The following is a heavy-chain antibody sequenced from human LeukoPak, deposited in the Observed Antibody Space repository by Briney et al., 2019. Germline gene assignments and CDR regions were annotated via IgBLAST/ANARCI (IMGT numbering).Heavy chain of an antibody. Sequence: GSLRLSCTVSGLTFNNYAMSWVRQAPGKGLEWVSFIYSDNTHYSDSVKGRFTISRDNSKNTLYLQMNSLRAEDTAVYYCARRAGAYSHPYDYWGQGTLVTVSS. CDR3: ARRAGAYSHPYDY. CDR1: GLTFNNYA. J-gene: IGHJ4*02. D-gene: IGHD4/OR15-4a*01. V-gene: IGHV3-53*01. CDR2: IYSDNT.